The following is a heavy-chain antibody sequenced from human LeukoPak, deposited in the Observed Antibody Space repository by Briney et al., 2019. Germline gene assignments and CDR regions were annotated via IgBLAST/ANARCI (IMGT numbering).Heavy chain of an antibody. Sequence: GASVKVSCKASGGTFSSYAISWVRQAPGQGLEWMGGIIPIFGTANYAQKFQGRVTITTDESTSTAYMELSSLRSEDTAVYYCARDSNYGDYLFVYWGQGTLVTVSS. J-gene: IGHJ4*02. CDR1: GGTFSSYA. CDR2: IIPIFGTA. CDR3: ARDSNYGDYLFVY. V-gene: IGHV1-69*05. D-gene: IGHD4-17*01.